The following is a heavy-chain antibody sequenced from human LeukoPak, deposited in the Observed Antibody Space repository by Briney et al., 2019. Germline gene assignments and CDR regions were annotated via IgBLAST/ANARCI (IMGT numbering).Heavy chain of an antibody. V-gene: IGHV1-18*01. Sequence: ASVKVSCKASGGTFTSYGISWVRQAPGQGLEWMGWISAYNGNTNYAQKLQGRVTMTTDTSTSTAYMELRSLRSDDTAVYYCARDRSSGWYGLSYYYYGMDVWGQGTTVTVSS. CDR1: GGTFTSYG. CDR2: ISAYNGNT. J-gene: IGHJ6*02. CDR3: ARDRSSGWYGLSYYYYGMDV. D-gene: IGHD6-19*01.